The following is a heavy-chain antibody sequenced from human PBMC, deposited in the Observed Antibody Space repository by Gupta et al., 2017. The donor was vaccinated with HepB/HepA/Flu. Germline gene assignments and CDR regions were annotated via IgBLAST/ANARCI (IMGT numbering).Heavy chain of an antibody. CDR2: IYYSGST. V-gene: IGHV4-39*01. CDR3: ARQGYSSGGFDY. CDR1: GGSISSSRYY. D-gene: IGHD6-19*01. J-gene: IGHJ4*02. Sequence: QLQLQESGPGLVKPSETLSLTCTVSGGSISSSRYYWGWIRQPPGKGLEWIGIIYYSGSTYYNPSLKSRVTISVDTSKNQFSLKLSSVTAADTAVYYCARQGYSSGGFDYWGQGTLVTVSS.